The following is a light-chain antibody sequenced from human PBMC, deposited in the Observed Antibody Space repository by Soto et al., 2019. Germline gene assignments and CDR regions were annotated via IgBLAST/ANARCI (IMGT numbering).Light chain of an antibody. J-gene: IGLJ2*01. CDR3: AAWDENRRSVV. CDR1: RSNIGSNY. Sequence: QSVLTQPPSASGTPGQRVTISCSGGRSNIGSNYAFWYQQFPGTTPKLFIFRNTQRPSGVPDRFSGSKSGTSASLTISGLRSEDDATYYCAAWDENRRSVVFGGGTKLTVL. V-gene: IGLV1-47*01. CDR2: RNT.